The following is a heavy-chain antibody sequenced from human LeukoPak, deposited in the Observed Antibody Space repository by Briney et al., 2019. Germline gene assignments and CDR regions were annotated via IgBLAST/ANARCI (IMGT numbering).Heavy chain of an antibody. CDR1: GFMLNVYY. D-gene: IGHD2-21*02. CDR3: ARKLGGTQCGGDCFFDH. CDR2: ISPTGSYT. J-gene: IGHJ4*02. Sequence: PGGSLRLSCEASGFMLNVYYMSWFRLAPGKGLEWIGYISPTGSYTTSADSVRGRFTISRDNAKNLLFLQMNDLRTEDTAVYYCARKLGGTQCGGDCFFDHWGQGTRVAVSS. V-gene: IGHV3-11*03.